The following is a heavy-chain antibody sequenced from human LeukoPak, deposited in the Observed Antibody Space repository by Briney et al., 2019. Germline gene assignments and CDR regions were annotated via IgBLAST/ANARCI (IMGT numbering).Heavy chain of an antibody. CDR3: AKHYGDYRSFDY. J-gene: IGHJ4*02. Sequence: PGGSLRLSCAASGFTFSSYAMSWVRQAPGSGLEWVSVIDTSGFTTYYADSVKGRLTISRDNSKSTLYLQMNSLRAEDTAVYYCAKHYGDYRSFDYWGQGILVTVSS. D-gene: IGHD4-17*01. CDR2: IDTSGFTT. CDR1: GFTFSSYA. V-gene: IGHV3-23*01.